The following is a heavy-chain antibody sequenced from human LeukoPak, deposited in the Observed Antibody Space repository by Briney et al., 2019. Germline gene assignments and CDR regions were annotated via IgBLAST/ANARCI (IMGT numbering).Heavy chain of an antibody. V-gene: IGHV3-23*01. D-gene: IGHD3-10*01. CDR3: ASTYGSGSYYKSYFDY. J-gene: IGHJ4*02. CDR1: GFTFSSYA. Sequence: GGTLILSCAASGFTFSSYAMSWVRQAPGKGLEWVSAISGNGGSTYYADSVKGRFTISRDNSKNTLYLQMNSLRAEDTAVYYCASTYGSGSYYKSYFDYWGQGTLVTVSS. CDR2: ISGNGGST.